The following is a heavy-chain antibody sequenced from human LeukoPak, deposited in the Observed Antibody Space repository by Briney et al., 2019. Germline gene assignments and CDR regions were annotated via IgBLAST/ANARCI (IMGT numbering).Heavy chain of an antibody. CDR2: INHSGST. V-gene: IGHV4-34*01. D-gene: IGHD3-10*01. CDR1: GGSFSGYY. Sequence: SETLSLTCAVYGGSFSGYYWSWIRQPPGKGLEWIGEINHSGSTNYNPSLKSRVTISVDTSKNQFSLKLSSVTAADTAVYYCARPGAYYGSGSYSRSKNWFDPWGQGTLVTVS. J-gene: IGHJ5*02. CDR3: ARPGAYYGSGSYSRSKNWFDP.